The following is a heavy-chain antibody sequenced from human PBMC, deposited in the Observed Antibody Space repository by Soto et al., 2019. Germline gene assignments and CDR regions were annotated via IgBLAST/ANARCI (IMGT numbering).Heavy chain of an antibody. CDR3: ASGDTPYDAFDI. J-gene: IGHJ3*02. D-gene: IGHD3-10*01. V-gene: IGHV1-46*01. Sequence: QVQLVQSGAEVKKPGASVKVSCKASGYTFTSYYMHWVRQAPGQGLEWMGIINPSGGSTSYAQKFQGRVTMTRDTSTSTVYMELSSMRSEDTAVYYCASGDTPYDAFDIWGQGTMVTVSS. CDR2: INPSGGST. CDR1: GYTFTSYY.